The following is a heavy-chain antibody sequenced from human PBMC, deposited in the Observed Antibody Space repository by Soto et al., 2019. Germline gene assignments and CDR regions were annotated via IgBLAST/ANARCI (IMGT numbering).Heavy chain of an antibody. V-gene: IGHV4-59*12. D-gene: IGHD3-16*02. J-gene: IGHJ4*02. CDR2: VYSSGST. CDR3: ARVRFVGGSYLFDY. CDR1: GASISSYY. Sequence: PSETLSLTCSVSGASISSYYCSWIRQPPGKGLEWIGNVYSSGSTNYNPSLKSRVTISVATSKNQCSLKLSSVTAADTAVYYCARVRFVGGSYLFDYWGQGTLVTVSS.